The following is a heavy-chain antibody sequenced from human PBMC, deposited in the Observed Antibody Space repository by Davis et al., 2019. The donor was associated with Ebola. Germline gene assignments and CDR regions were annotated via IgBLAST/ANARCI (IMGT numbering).Heavy chain of an antibody. D-gene: IGHD1-14*01. J-gene: IGHJ6*02. CDR2: ISAYNGNT. V-gene: IGHV1-18*04. CDR1: GYTFTNYY. Sequence: AASVKVSCKASGYTFTNYYMHWVRQAPGQGLEWMGWISAYNGNTNYAQKLQGRVTMTTDTSTSTAYMELRSLRSDDTAVYYCARLPESSWVDGMDVWGQGTAVTVSS. CDR3: ARLPESSWVDGMDV.